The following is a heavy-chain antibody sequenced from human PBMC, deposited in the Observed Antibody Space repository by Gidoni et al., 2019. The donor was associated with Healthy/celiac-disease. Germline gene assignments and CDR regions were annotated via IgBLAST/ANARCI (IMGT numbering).Heavy chain of an antibody. J-gene: IGHJ3*02. CDR3: AKGLENQWLVRGDAFDI. CDR1: GLTFDDYA. V-gene: IGHV3-9*01. D-gene: IGHD6-19*01. Sequence: EVQLVESGGGLVQPGRSLRLSCAASGLTFDDYAMHWVRQAPGKGLEWVSGISWNIGSIGYADSVKGRFTISRDNAKNSLYLQMNSLRAEDTALYYCAKGLENQWLVRGDAFDIWGQGTMVTVFS. CDR2: ISWNIGSI.